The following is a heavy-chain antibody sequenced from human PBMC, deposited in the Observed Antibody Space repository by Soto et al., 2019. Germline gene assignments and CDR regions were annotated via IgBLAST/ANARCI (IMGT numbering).Heavy chain of an antibody. Sequence: GGSLRLSCAASGFTFSSYAMSWVRQAPGKGLEWVSGVSGSADTRYYADSVKGRFTISRDNSKNTLYLQMNSLRAEDTAVYYCAKPLGHFYDSSGYYPDYWGQGTLVTVSS. D-gene: IGHD3-22*01. CDR2: VSGSADTR. J-gene: IGHJ4*02. CDR1: GFTFSSYA. CDR3: AKPLGHFYDSSGYYPDY. V-gene: IGHV3-23*01.